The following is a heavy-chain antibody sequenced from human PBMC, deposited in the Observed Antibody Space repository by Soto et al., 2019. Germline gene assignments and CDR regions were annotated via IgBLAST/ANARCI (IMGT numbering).Heavy chain of an antibody. D-gene: IGHD4-17*01. CDR1: GFTFSSYW. CDR3: ARATTPDYGARTPRIYFDY. V-gene: IGHV3-7*05. Sequence: EVQLVESGGGLVQPGGSLRLSCAASGFTFSSYWMSWVRQAPGKGLEWVANIKQDGSETYYVDPVKGRFTISRDNAKNSLFLHMNSLRAEDTAVYYCARATTPDYGARTPRIYFDYWGQGTLVTVSS. J-gene: IGHJ4*02. CDR2: IKQDGSET.